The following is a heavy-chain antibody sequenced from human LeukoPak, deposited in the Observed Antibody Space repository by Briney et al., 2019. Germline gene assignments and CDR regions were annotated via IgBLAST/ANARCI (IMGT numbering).Heavy chain of an antibody. J-gene: IGHJ4*02. V-gene: IGHV3-21*01. CDR1: GFTFSSYS. CDR3: ASQYGDYEDDY. CDR2: ISSSSSYI. Sequence: GGSLRLSCAASGFTFSSYSMNWVRQAPGKGLEWVSSISSSSSYIYYADSVKGRLTISRDNAKNSLYLQMNSLRAEDTAVYYCASQYGDYEDDYWGQGTLVTVSS. D-gene: IGHD4-17*01.